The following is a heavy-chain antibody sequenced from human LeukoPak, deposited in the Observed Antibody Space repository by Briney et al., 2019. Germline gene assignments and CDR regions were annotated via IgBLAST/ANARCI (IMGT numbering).Heavy chain of an antibody. CDR1: GGSISSYY. CDR2: IYTSGSP. V-gene: IGHV4-4*07. Sequence: SETLSLTCTVSGGSISSYYWSWIRQPAGKGLEWIGRIYTSGSPNYNPSLRSRVTISVDKSKNQFSLKPSSVTAADTAVYYCARGSSGWYYFDYWGQGTLVTVSS. CDR3: ARGSSGWYYFDY. J-gene: IGHJ4*02. D-gene: IGHD6-19*01.